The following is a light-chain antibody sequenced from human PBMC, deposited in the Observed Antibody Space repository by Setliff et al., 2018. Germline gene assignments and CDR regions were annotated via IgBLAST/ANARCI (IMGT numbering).Light chain of an antibody. CDR2: DVT. CDR3: SSYTNSNTYV. V-gene: IGLV2-14*03. Sequence: QSALTQPASVSGSPGQSITISCIGSSRDVGSYDFVSWYQQHPGKAPKLIIYDVTGRPSGVSDRFSGSKSGNTASLTISGLQAEDEADYYCSSYTNSNTYVFGSGTKV. CDR1: SRDVGSYDF. J-gene: IGLJ1*01.